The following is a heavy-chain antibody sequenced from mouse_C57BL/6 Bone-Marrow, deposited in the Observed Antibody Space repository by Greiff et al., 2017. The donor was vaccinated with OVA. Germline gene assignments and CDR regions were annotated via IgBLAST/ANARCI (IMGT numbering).Heavy chain of an antibody. CDR1: GYAFSSSW. CDR2: IYPGDGDT. V-gene: IGHV1-82*01. D-gene: IGHD1-1*01. J-gene: IGHJ2*01. Sequence: QVQLQQSGPELVKPGASVKISCKASGYAFSSSWMNWVKQRPGKGLEWIGRIYPGDGDTNYNGKFKGKATLTADKSSSTAYMQLSSLTSEDSAVYFCARCLYYGSSSCYFDYWGQGTTLTVSS. CDR3: ARCLYYGSSSCYFDY.